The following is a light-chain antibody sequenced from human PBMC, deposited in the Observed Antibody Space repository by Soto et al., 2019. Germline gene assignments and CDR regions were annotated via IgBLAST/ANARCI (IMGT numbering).Light chain of an antibody. CDR3: QQYSNIPFT. Sequence: EIVLTQSPGTLSLSPGERATLSCRASQSISSTYLGWYQQKPGQATRLLISGASSRVTGIPDRLSGSESGTDFTLTITRLAPEDFAVYYCQQYSNIPFTFGRGTTVEI. CDR2: GAS. J-gene: IGKJ3*01. V-gene: IGKV3-20*01. CDR1: QSISSTY.